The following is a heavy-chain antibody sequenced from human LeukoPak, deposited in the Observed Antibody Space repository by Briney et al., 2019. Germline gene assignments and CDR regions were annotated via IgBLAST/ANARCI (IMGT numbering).Heavy chain of an antibody. V-gene: IGHV4-34*01. J-gene: IGHJ4*02. CDR3: ARELGGGSCFDY. CDR1: GGSFSGYY. CDR2: INHSGST. D-gene: IGHD2-15*01. Sequence: KASETLSLTCAVYGGSFSGYYWNWIRQPPGKGLEWIGEINHSGSTNYNPSLKSRVTISVDTSKNQFSLKLSSVTAADTAVYYGARELGGGSCFDYWGQGTLVTVSS.